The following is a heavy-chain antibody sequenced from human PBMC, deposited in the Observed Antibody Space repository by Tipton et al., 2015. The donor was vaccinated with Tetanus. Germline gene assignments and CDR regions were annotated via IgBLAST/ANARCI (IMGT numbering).Heavy chain of an antibody. Sequence: TLSLTCTVSGGSISSGRNYGGWIRQPPGKGLEWIGSIYYNGDRYFNPSLKSRVTISVDASMTPFSLHLRSVPAADTAVYHCAMPSRPCGGAGCTDAFEYWGQGIVVTVSS. CDR3: AMPSRPCGGAGCTDAFEY. V-gene: IGHV4-39*02. J-gene: IGHJ4*02. CDR1: GGSISSGRNY. CDR2: IYYNGDR. D-gene: IGHD2-21*01.